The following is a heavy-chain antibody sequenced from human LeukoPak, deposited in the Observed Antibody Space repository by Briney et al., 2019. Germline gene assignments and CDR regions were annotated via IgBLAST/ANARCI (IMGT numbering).Heavy chain of an antibody. CDR1: GYTFTSDG. CDR3: ARRSISSGWPRGP. D-gene: IGHD6-19*01. V-gene: IGHV1-18*01. CDR2: ISAYNGNT. Sequence: ASVKVSCKASGYTFTSDGISCLRQAPGQGLEWMGWISAYNGNTNYVQKLQGRVTMTTETSPSTAYMELRSLRPDEPAVYYCARRSISSGWPRGPWGQGTLVTVSS. J-gene: IGHJ5*02.